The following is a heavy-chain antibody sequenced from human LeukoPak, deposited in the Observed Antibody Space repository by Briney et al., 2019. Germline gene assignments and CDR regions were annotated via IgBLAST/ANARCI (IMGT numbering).Heavy chain of an antibody. CDR1: GGSFSGYY. J-gene: IGHJ4*02. CDR2: INHSGST. Sequence: PSETLSLTCAVYGGSFSGYYWSWIRQPPGKGLEWIGEINHSGSTNYNPSLKSRVTISVDTSKNQFSLKLSSVTAAGTAVYYCARRRVVVAARIDYWGQGTLVTVSS. CDR3: ARRRVVVAARIDY. D-gene: IGHD2-15*01. V-gene: IGHV4-34*01.